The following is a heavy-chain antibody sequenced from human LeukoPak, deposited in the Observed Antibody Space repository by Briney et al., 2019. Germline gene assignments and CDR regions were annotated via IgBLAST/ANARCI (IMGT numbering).Heavy chain of an antibody. CDR3: ARVLRRRLIVVVMGSYFDY. J-gene: IGHJ4*02. CDR2: INHSGST. V-gene: IGHV4-34*01. Sequence: PSETLSLTCAVYGGSFSGYYWSWIRQPPGKGLEWLGEINHSGSTNYNPSLKSRVTISVDTSKNQFSLKLSSVTAADTAVYYCARVLRRRLIVVVMGSYFDYWGQGTLVTVSS. CDR1: GGSFSGYY. D-gene: IGHD3-22*01.